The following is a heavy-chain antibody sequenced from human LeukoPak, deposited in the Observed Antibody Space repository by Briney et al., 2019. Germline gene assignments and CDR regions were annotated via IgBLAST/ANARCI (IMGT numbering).Heavy chain of an antibody. CDR1: GYTFTSYG. V-gene: IGHV1-18*01. CDR3: ARVNAYYYDSSGYYASDY. Sequence: ASVKASCKASGYTFTSYGISWVRQAPGQGLEWMGWISAYNGNTNYAQKLQGRVTMTTDTSTSTAYMELRSLRSDDTAVYYCARVNAYYYDSSGYYASDYWGQGTLVTVSS. CDR2: ISAYNGNT. J-gene: IGHJ4*02. D-gene: IGHD3-22*01.